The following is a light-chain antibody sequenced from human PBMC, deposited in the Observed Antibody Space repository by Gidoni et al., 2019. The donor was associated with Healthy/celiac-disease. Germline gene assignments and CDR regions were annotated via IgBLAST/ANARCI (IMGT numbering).Light chain of an antibody. Sequence: DIQMTKSPSTLSASVGDRVTITCRASQSISSWLAWYQQKPGKAPKLLIYKASSLESGVPSRFSGSGSWTGFTLTISSLQPDDFAPYSCQQYNSYSWTFGQGTKVEIK. CDR3: QQYNSYSWT. CDR2: KAS. J-gene: IGKJ1*01. CDR1: QSISSW. V-gene: IGKV1-5*03.